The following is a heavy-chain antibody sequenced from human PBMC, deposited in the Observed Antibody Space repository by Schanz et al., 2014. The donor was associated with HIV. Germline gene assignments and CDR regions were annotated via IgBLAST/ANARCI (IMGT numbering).Heavy chain of an antibody. V-gene: IGHV1-2*02. CDR1: GYTFTDYS. J-gene: IGHJ5*01. Sequence: QVQLVQSGAAVKKPEASVKVSCKASGYTFTDYSKTKVRQAPGQGLEWMGWIKPNSGGTKYAQKFLGRVTLTRDTSISTAYMELTRLRSDDTAVYYCAKSRFQLRWFDSSPQGTLVTVSS. CDR3: AKSRFQLRWFDS. CDR2: IKPNSGGT. D-gene: IGHD2-2*01.